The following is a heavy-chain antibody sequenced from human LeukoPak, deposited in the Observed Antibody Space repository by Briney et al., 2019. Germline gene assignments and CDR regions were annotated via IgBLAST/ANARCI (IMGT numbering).Heavy chain of an antibody. CDR2: INHRGST. CDR3: ARGGSVELRPDYSDSPWGY. D-gene: IGHD1-7*01. V-gene: IGHV4-34*01. J-gene: IGHJ4*02. CDR1: GESFSGY. Sequence: SETLSLTCAVYGESFSGYWSWIRQLPGKGLEWIGEINHRGSTNYNPSLKSRVTISLDTSKNQFSLKLTSVTAADTAVYYCARGGSVELRPDYSDSPWGYWGQGTLVTVSS.